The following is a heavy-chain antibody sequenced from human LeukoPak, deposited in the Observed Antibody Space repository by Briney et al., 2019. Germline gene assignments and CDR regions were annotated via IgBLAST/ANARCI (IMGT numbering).Heavy chain of an antibody. V-gene: IGHV1-2*02. CDR2: LRTNTGGT. J-gene: IGHJ4*02. CDR3: ARHNYDFDFDY. D-gene: IGHD3-3*01. CDR1: GYTFTDLY. Sequence: ASVKVSCMASGYTFTDLYIHWVRQAPGQGLEWMGFLRTNTGGTSYAQKFQGRVTMTRDTSISTAYLELTSLTSDDTAVYFCARHNYDFDFDYWGQGTLVTVSA.